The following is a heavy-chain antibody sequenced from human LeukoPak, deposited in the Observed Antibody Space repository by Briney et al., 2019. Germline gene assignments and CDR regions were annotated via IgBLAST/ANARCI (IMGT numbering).Heavy chain of an antibody. J-gene: IGHJ4*02. Sequence: GGSLRLSCAASGFTFSSYAMSWVRQAPGKGLEWVSAISGSGGSTSYADSVKGRFTISRDNSKNTLYLQMNSLRAEDTAVYYCAKSKSHSSSPGYFDYWGQGTLVTVSS. CDR2: ISGSGGST. D-gene: IGHD6-13*01. CDR3: AKSKSHSSSPGYFDY. V-gene: IGHV3-23*01. CDR1: GFTFSSYA.